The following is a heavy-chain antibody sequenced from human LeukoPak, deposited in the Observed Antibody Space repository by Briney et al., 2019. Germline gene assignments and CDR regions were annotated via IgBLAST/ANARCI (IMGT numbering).Heavy chain of an antibody. D-gene: IGHD1-14*01. J-gene: IGHJ4*02. V-gene: IGHV3-30*03. CDR2: ISYDGSNK. CDR3: ARELGSGSDY. CDR1: GLTVSGNY. Sequence: GGSLRLSCAVSGLTVSGNYMTWVRQAPGKGLEWVAVISYDGSNKYYADSVKGRFTISRDNSKNTLYLQMNSLRAEDTAVYYCARELGSGSDYWGQGTLVTVSS.